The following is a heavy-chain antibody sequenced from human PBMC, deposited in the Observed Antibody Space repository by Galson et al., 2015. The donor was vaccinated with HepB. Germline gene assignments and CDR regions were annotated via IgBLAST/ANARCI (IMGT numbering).Heavy chain of an antibody. V-gene: IGHV3-23*01. J-gene: IGHJ5*02. Sequence: SLRLSCAASGFTFSSYAMSWVRQAPGKGLEWVSAISGSGGSTYYADSVKGRFTISRDNSKNTLYLQMNSLRAEDTAVYYCATPETYYYGSGTGWFDPWGQGTLVTVSS. D-gene: IGHD3-10*01. CDR3: ATPETYYYGSGTGWFDP. CDR1: GFTFSSYA. CDR2: ISGSGGST.